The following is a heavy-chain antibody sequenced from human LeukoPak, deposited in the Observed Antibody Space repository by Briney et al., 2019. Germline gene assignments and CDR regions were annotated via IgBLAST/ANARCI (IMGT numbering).Heavy chain of an antibody. CDR3: ARDANYXXSDAXXDXXDI. D-gene: IGHD3-16*01. J-gene: IGHJ3*02. Sequence: SETLSLTCTVSGGSISGYYWSWIRQPPGKGLEWIGYIYSSGTTNYNPSLKSQITISLDTSKNQFSLKLSSVTAADTAVYYCARDANYXXSDAXXDXXDIXGQ. CDR1: GGSISGYY. CDR2: IYSSGTT. V-gene: IGHV4-59*01.